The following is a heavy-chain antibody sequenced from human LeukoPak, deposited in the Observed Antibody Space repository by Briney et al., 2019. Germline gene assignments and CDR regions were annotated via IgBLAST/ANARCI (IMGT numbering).Heavy chain of an antibody. V-gene: IGHV4-39*07. J-gene: IGHJ6*03. CDR1: SGSLSSITNNGFY. CDR3: ARGYYYYYMDV. CDR2: NYYTGRA. Sequence: PSETLSLTCAVSSGSLSSITNNGFYWGWIRQPPGKGLEWIGSNYYTGRAHYSPSLKSRVTTSLDTSKNQFSLKLSSVTAADTAVYYCARGYYYYYMDVWGKGTTVTVSS.